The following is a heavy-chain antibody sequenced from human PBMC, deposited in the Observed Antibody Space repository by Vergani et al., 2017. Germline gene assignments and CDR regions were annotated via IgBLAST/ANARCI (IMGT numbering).Heavy chain of an antibody. J-gene: IGHJ5*02. CDR3: AHSLDRLGYCSGTSCLDCFDP. D-gene: IGHD2-2*01. Sequence: QITLKESGPTLVKPTQTLTLTCTVSGFSVSSSGVGVAWIRQPPGKALECLAIIYWNDDKRYSPSLMGRLTIAKDTSRNQVVLTMTNMDPVDTATYYCAHSLDRLGYCSGTSCLDCFDPWGQGTLVTVSS. V-gene: IGHV2-5*01. CDR2: IYWNDDK. CDR1: GFSVSSSGVG.